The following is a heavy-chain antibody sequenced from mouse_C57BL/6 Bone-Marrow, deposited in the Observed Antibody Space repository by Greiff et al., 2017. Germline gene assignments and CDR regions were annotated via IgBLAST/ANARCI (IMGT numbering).Heavy chain of an antibody. CDR1: GYTFTSYW. J-gene: IGHJ4*01. Sequence: QVQLQQPGAELVKPGASVKMSCKASGYTFTSYWITWVKQRPGQGLEWIGDIYPGSGSTNYNEKFKSKATLTVDTSSSTAYMQLSSLTSEDSAVYYCARRLYYGSSHYYAMDYWGQGTSVTVSS. D-gene: IGHD1-1*01. V-gene: IGHV1-55*01. CDR3: ARRLYYGSSHYYAMDY. CDR2: IYPGSGST.